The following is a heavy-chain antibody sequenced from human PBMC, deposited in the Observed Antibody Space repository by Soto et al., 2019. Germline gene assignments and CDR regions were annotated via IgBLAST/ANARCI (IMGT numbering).Heavy chain of an antibody. V-gene: IGHV3-7*03. CDR2: IKQDGSEK. CDR3: ARVSRCSGGSCYSGAFDI. D-gene: IGHD2-15*01. CDR1: GFTFSSYW. Sequence: GSLSLYCAASGFTFSSYWMSWVRQAPGKGLEWVANIKQDGSEKYYVDSVKGRFTISRDNAKNSLYLQMNSLRAEDTAVYYCARVSRCSGGSCYSGAFDIWGQGTMVTVSS. J-gene: IGHJ3*02.